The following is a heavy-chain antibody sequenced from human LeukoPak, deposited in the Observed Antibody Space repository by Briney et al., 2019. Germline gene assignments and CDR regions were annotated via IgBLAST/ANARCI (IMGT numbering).Heavy chain of an antibody. V-gene: IGHV1-46*01. CDR1: GYTFTSYY. D-gene: IGHD5-18*01. Sequence: ASVKVSCKASGYTFTSYYLHWVRQAPGQGLEWMGIINPSGGSAGYAQRFQGRVTMTRDTSTSTVYMELSSLRSEDTAVYYCARDQEVHGYIYGAFDIWGQGTMVTVSS. CDR2: INPSGGSA. CDR3: ARDQEVHGYIYGAFDI. J-gene: IGHJ3*02.